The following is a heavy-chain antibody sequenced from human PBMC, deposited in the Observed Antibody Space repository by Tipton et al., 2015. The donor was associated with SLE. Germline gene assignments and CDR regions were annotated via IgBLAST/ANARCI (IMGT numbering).Heavy chain of an antibody. Sequence: TLSLTCTVSGGSLSSCSYYWCLIRLPAGKGLEWIGRVYTSGSNNYNPSLKSRVTISVDTSKKQFSLKLSSVTAADTAVYYCVRDSTVTHEWYFALGGRGTMGTV. CDR3: VRDSTVTHEWYFAL. D-gene: IGHD4-17*01. J-gene: IGHJ2*01. V-gene: IGHV4-61*02. CDR1: GGSLSSCSYY. CDR2: VYTSGSN.